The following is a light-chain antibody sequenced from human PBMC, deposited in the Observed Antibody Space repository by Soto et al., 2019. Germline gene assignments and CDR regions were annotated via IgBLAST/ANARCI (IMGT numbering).Light chain of an antibody. Sequence: VLTQSRCSLSFSPLERSTLSCRASQTVTSNYLAWYQQKPGQAPRLLIYGASSRATDIPHRFSGSGSGTDFTLTISRLEPEDFALYYCQQYLSLPVTFGQGTKVDIK. V-gene: IGKV3-20*01. J-gene: IGKJ2*01. CDR2: GAS. CDR3: QQYLSLPVT. CDR1: QTVTSNY.